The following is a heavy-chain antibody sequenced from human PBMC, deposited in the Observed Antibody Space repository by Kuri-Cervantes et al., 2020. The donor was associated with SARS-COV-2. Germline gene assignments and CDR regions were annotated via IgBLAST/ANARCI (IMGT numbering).Heavy chain of an antibody. Sequence: GGSLRLSCAASGFTFSSYWMSWVRQAPGKGLEWVANIKQDGSEKYYVDSVKGRFTISRDNAKNSLYLQMNSLRAEDTAVYYCARDRHLAAAGHFDYWGQGTLVTVSS. D-gene: IGHD6-25*01. CDR2: IKQDGSEK. CDR3: ARDRHLAAAGHFDY. V-gene: IGHV3-7*05. CDR1: GFTFSSYW. J-gene: IGHJ4*02.